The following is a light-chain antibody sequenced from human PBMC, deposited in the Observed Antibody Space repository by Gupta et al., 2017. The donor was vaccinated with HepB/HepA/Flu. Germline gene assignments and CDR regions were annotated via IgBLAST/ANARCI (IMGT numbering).Light chain of an antibody. Sequence: PRSVSGSPGPSVTISCTGTSSDVGGSKYVSWYQQHPGKAPNLMIYYVSERLSGVPDRFSGSKSGNTASLTISGLQAEDEAEYHCSAYAGTHTVVFGGGTKLTVL. CDR3: SAYAGTHTVV. V-gene: IGLV2-11*01. CDR1: SSDVGGSKY. CDR2: YVS. J-gene: IGLJ3*02.